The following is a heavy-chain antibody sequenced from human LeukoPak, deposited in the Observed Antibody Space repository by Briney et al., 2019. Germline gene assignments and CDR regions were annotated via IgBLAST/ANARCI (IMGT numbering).Heavy chain of an antibody. J-gene: IGHJ4*02. Sequence: SETLSLTCTVSGGSISSGGYYWSWIRQHPGKGLEWIGQIYHNGNTNYNPSLKSRVTISVDKSKNQFSLKLTSMTAADTAMYYCASQGDHWGQGTLVTVSS. CDR2: IYHNGNT. CDR1: GGSISSGGYY. V-gene: IGHV4-31*03. CDR3: ASQGDH.